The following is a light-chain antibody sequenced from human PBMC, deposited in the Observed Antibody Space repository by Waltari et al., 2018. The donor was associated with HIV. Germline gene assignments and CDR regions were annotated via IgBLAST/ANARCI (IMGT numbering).Light chain of an antibody. CDR2: AAS. Sequence: DIQMTQSPSSLSASVGDRVTITCRAGHDISTFVAWYQQKPGTLPQLLIYAASTLRSGVPSRFSGSGSGTDFTLTISSLQPEDVATYYCQKYDSAPATFGQGTKVEVK. CDR1: HDISTF. V-gene: IGKV1-27*01. J-gene: IGKJ1*01. CDR3: QKYDSAPAT.